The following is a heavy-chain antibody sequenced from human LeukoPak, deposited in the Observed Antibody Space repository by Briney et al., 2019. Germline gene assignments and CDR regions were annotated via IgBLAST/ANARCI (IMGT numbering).Heavy chain of an antibody. J-gene: IGHJ4*02. Sequence: PSETLSLTCAVYGGSFSGYYWNWIRQPPGKGLEWIGGINHSGNTNYNPSLKSRVTISVDTSKNQFSLKLSSVTAADTAVYYCARVTGYMIEDYFDYWGQGTLVTVSS. V-gene: IGHV4-34*01. CDR2: INHSGNT. D-gene: IGHD3-22*01. CDR1: GGSFSGYY. CDR3: ARVTGYMIEDYFDY.